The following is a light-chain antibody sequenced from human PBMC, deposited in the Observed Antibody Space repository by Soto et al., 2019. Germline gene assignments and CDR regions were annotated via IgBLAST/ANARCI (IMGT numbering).Light chain of an antibody. CDR1: SSDVGGYNY. J-gene: IGLJ2*01. CDR2: EVS. Sequence: QSALTQPPSASGSPGQSVTISCTGTSSDVGGYNYVSWYQQHPGKAPKLMIYEVSKRPSGVPDRFSGSKSGNTASLTVSGLQAEHEADYYCSSYAGSNNVVFGGGTKLTV. V-gene: IGLV2-8*01. CDR3: SSYAGSNNVV.